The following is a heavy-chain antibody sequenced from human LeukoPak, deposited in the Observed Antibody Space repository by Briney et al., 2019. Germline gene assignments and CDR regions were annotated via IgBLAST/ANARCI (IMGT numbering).Heavy chain of an antibody. D-gene: IGHD6-13*01. CDR1: GGSISSYY. J-gene: IGHJ4*02. CDR3: ARGPYSSSWFIDY. CDR2: IYYSGST. Sequence: PSETLSLTCTVSGGSISSYYWSWIRQPPGKGLEWIGYIYYSGSTNYNPSLKSRVTISVDTSKNQFSLKLGSVTAADTAVYYCARGPYSSSWFIDYWGQGTLVTVSS. V-gene: IGHV4-59*01.